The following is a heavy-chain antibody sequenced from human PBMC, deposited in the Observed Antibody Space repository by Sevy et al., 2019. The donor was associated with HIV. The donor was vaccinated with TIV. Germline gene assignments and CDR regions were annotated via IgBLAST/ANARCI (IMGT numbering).Heavy chain of an antibody. D-gene: IGHD3-3*01. CDR3: ARGQLYEFWSGYPDYFDY. Sequence: SETLSLTCAVSGGSASSGDHYWNWIRQHPGKGLEWIGYISNSGSTDYNPSLKSRASISVDTSKKQFSLKLTLTSVTAADTAMYYCARGQLYEFWSGYPDYFDYWGQGTLVTVSS. J-gene: IGHJ4*02. V-gene: IGHV4-31*11. CDR1: GGSASSGDHY. CDR2: ISNSGST.